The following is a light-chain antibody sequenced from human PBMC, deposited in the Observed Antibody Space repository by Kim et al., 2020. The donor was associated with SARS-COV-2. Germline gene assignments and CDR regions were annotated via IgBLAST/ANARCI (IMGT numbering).Light chain of an antibody. CDR3: GTWDSSLSAAV. Sequence: GQKFTISCSGSTSNIGNNYVSWYQQLPGTAPKVLIYDNNRRPSGIPDRFSGSKSGTSATLGITGLQTGDEADYYCGTWDSSLSAAVFGGGTQLTVL. J-gene: IGLJ7*01. CDR1: TSNIGNNY. V-gene: IGLV1-51*01. CDR2: DNN.